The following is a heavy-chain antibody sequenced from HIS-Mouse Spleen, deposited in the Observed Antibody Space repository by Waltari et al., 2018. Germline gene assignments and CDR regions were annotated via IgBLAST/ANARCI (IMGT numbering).Heavy chain of an antibody. Sequence: QVTLRESGPALVKPTQTPTLTSTFPGFSLSTSGMCLSWIRQPPGKALEWLARIDWDDDKYYSTSLKTRLTISRDTSKNQVVLTMTNMDPLDTATYYCARIAEGYTSGWYAFDYWGQGTLVTVSS. CDR1: GFSLSTSGMC. J-gene: IGHJ4*02. CDR3: ARIAEGYTSGWYAFDY. D-gene: IGHD6-19*01. V-gene: IGHV2-70*15. CDR2: IDWDDDK.